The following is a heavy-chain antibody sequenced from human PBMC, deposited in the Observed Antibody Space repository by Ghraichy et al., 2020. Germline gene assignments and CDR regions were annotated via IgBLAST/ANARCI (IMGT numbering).Heavy chain of an antibody. CDR3: ASAIRRDGYNFDETGGRPRDFDY. CDR2: ISSSSTI. CDR1: GFTFSSYS. D-gene: IGHD5-24*01. V-gene: IGHV3-48*02. J-gene: IGHJ4*02. Sequence: GGSLRLSCAASGFTFSSYSMNWVRQAPGKGLEWVSYISSSSTIYYADSVKGRFTISRDNAKNSLYLQMNSLRDEDTAVYYCASAIRRDGYNFDETGGRPRDFDYWGQGTLVTVSS.